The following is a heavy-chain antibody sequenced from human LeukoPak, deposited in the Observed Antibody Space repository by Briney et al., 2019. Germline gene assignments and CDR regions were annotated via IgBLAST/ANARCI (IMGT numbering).Heavy chain of an antibody. CDR1: GGSFSGYY. D-gene: IGHD2-15*01. J-gene: IGHJ5*02. Sequence: SSETLSLTCAVYGGSFSGYYWSWIRQPPGKGLEWIGEINHSGSTNYNPSLKSRVTISVDTSKNQFSLKLSSVTAADTAVYYCARHRCSGGSCYPMNWFDPWGQGTLVTVSS. CDR2: INHSGST. CDR3: ARHRCSGGSCYPMNWFDP. V-gene: IGHV4-34*01.